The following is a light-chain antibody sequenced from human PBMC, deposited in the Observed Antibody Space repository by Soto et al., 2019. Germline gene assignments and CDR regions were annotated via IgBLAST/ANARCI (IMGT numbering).Light chain of an antibody. CDR1: QSVSTH. CDR3: QQHHYWPPRT. Sequence: EVVVTQSPDIVSVSPGGSVTLFCRTSQSVSTHVAWYQQKPGQAPRLLISDAVNRATGVPDRVSGSGSGTDFTLTITSLQSEDLGIYYCQQHHYWPPRTFGRGTRVEIK. J-gene: IGKJ4*02. V-gene: IGKV3-15*01. CDR2: DAV.